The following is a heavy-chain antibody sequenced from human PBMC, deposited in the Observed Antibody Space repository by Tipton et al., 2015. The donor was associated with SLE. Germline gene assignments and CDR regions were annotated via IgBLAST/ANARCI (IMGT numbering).Heavy chain of an antibody. CDR3: AISTWYYYYYGMDV. V-gene: IGHV4-34*01. J-gene: IGHJ6*02. Sequence: TLSLTCAVYGGSFRGYYWSWIRQPPGKGLEWIGEINHSGSTNYNPSLKSRVTISVDTSKNQFSLKLSSVTAADTAVYYCAISTWYYYYYGMDVWGQGTTVTVSS. CDR1: GGSFRGYY. D-gene: IGHD6-13*01. CDR2: INHSGST.